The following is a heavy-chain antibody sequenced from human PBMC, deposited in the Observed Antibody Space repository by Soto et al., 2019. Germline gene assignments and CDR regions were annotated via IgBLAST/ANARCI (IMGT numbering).Heavy chain of an antibody. D-gene: IGHD2-21*01. CDR1: GYSFTESH. CDR3: AMGRPTHCYTVLRYLLLFRCRFV. J-gene: IGHJ6*01. CDR2: INPKSGGT. V-gene: IGHV1-2*04. Sequence: ASVKLCSEASGYSFTESHIHWVLQAPGQGLEWLGRINPKSGGTSTAQKFQGWVTMTTDTSISTASMELTRLTSDDTAIYYCAMGRPTHCYTVLRYLLLFRCRFVW.